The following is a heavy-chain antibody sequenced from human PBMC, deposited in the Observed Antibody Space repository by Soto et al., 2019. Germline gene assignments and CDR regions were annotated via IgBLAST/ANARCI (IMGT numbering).Heavy chain of an antibody. Sequence: SETLSLTCTVSGGSISSYYWSWIRQPPGKGLEWIGYIYYSGSTNYNPSLKSRVTISVDTSKNQFSLKLSSVTAADTAVYYCGRARGYYYDSSGENFDYWGQGTLVTVSS. D-gene: IGHD3-22*01. V-gene: IGHV4-59*01. CDR2: IYYSGST. J-gene: IGHJ4*02. CDR3: GRARGYYYDSSGENFDY. CDR1: GGSISSYY.